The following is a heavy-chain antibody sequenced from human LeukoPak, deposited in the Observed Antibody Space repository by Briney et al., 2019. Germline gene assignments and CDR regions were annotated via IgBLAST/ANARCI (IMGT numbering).Heavy chain of an antibody. V-gene: IGHV4-39*01. CDR3: ARQPLWGYYFDY. CDR1: GGSISSSSYY. D-gene: IGHD3-16*01. J-gene: IGHJ4*02. CDR2: IYYSGST. Sequence: SGTLSLTCTVSGGSISSSSYYWGWIRQPPGKGLEWIGSIYYSGSTYYNPSLKSRVTISVDTSKNQFSLKLSSVTAADTAVYYCARQPLWGYYFDYWGQGTLVTVSS.